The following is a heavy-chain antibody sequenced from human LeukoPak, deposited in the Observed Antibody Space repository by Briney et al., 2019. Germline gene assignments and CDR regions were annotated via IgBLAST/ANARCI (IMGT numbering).Heavy chain of an antibody. CDR3: AKDGLYYDGSEHVYYFDS. Sequence: PGGSLRLSCAASGFTFSWSAMTWVRQGPGTGLEFVASIIYSGGATYYADSVKGRFTISRDNSKNSLYLQMNSLRAEDTALYYCAKDGLYYDGSEHVYYFDSWGQGTLVTVSS. J-gene: IGHJ4*02. CDR1: GFTFSWSA. V-gene: IGHV3-23*01. CDR2: IIYSGGAT. D-gene: IGHD3-22*01.